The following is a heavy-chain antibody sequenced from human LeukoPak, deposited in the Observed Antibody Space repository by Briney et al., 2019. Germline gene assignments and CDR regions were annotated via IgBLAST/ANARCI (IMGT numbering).Heavy chain of an antibody. D-gene: IGHD3-22*01. CDR3: AHSRRTYYYDSSGPKDAFDI. J-gene: IGHJ3*02. CDR2: ISWSVDK. Sequence: SGPTLVNPTQTLTLTCTFSGFSLSTSGVGVGWIRQPPGKALEWLALISWSVDKRYSPSLKSRLTITKDTSKNQVVLTMTNMDPVDTATYYCAHSRRTYYYDSSGPKDAFDIWGQGTMVTVSS. CDR1: GFSLSTSGVG. V-gene: IGHV2-5*01.